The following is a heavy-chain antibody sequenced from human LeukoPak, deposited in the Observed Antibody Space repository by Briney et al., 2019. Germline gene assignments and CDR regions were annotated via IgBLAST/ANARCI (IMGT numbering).Heavy chain of an antibody. V-gene: IGHV1-2*02. D-gene: IGHD4-11*01. CDR1: GYTFTSYY. J-gene: IGHJ3*02. CDR3: ARDLRTPTTVTTWWEGAFDI. CDR2: INPNSGGT. Sequence: ASVKVSCKASGYTFTSYYIHWVRQAPGQGLEWMGWINPNSGGTNYAQKFQGRVTMTRDTSIRTAYMELSRLRSDDTAVYYCARDLRTPTTVTTWWEGAFDIWGQGTMVTVSS.